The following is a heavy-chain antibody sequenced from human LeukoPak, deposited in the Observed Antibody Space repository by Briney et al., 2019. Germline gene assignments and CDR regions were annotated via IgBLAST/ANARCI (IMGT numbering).Heavy chain of an antibody. CDR3: ARGGFSPDDY. Sequence: PGGSPRLSCAASGFTFSSYAMHWVRQAPGQGLEWMANINQDGREKHYLDSVKGRFTISRDNAKNSLYLQMNSLRVDDTAVYYCARGGFSPDDYWGQGTLVTVSS. D-gene: IGHD2-15*01. J-gene: IGHJ4*02. CDR1: GFTFSSYA. V-gene: IGHV3-7*01. CDR2: INQDGREK.